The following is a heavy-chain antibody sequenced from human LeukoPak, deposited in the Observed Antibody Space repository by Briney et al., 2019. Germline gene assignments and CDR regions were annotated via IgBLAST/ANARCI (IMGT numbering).Heavy chain of an antibody. CDR3: ARPLGYCSGGSCSNWFDP. CDR2: NYYSGST. D-gene: IGHD2-15*01. V-gene: IGHV4-39*01. CDR1: GGPISSSSYY. Sequence: PSETLSLTCTVSGGPISSSSYYWGWIRQPPGKGLEWIGSNYYSGSTYYNPSLKSRVTISVDTSKNQFSLKLSSVTAADTAVYYCARPLGYCSGGSCSNWFDPWGQGTLVTVSS. J-gene: IGHJ5*02.